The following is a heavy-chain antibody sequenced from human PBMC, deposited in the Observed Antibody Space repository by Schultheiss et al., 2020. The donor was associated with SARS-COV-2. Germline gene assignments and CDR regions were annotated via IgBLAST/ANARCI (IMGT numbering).Heavy chain of an antibody. Sequence: GGSLRLSCAASGFTFSSYSMNWVRQAPGKGLEWVSSISSSGSTIYYADSVKGRFTISRDNAKNSLYLQMNSLRAEDTAVYYCARDSMSGLVELDYWGQGTLVTVSS. J-gene: IGHJ4*02. CDR1: GFTFSSYS. D-gene: IGHD6-19*01. V-gene: IGHV3-21*04. CDR3: ARDSMSGLVELDY. CDR2: ISSSGSTI.